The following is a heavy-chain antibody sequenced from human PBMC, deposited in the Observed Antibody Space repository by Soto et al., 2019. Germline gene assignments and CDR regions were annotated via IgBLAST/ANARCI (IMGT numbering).Heavy chain of an antibody. CDR3: AKDRLWYYYDKDWFDP. CDR2: ISGSGGST. J-gene: IGHJ5*02. V-gene: IGHV3-23*01. Sequence: PGGSLRLSCAASGFTFSSYAMSWVRQAPGKGLEWVSAISGSGGSTYYADSVKGRFTISRDNSKNTLYLQMNSLRAEDTAVYYCAKDRLWYYYDKDWFDPWGQGTLVTVSS. D-gene: IGHD3-22*01. CDR1: GFTFSSYA.